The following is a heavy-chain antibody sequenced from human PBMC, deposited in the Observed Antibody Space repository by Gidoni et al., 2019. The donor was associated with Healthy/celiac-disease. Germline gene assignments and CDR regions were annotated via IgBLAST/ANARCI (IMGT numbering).Heavy chain of an antibody. J-gene: IGHJ4*02. D-gene: IGHD6-19*01. CDR1: GGSISSYY. CDR2: IYYSGST. CDR3: AREGGQWHFDY. V-gene: IGHV4-59*01. Sequence: QVQLQESGPGLVKPSETLSLTCTVSGGSISSYYWSWIRQPPGKGLEWIGYIYYSGSTNYNPSLKSRVTISVDTSKNQFSLKLSSVTAADTAVYYCAREGGQWHFDYWGQGTLVTVSS.